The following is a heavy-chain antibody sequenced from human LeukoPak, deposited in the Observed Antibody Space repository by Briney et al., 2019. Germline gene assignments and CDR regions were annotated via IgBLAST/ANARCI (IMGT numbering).Heavy chain of an antibody. D-gene: IGHD6-19*01. CDR1: GFTFSGSA. CDR2: IRSKANSYAT. Sequence: GGSLRLSCAASGFTFSGSAMHWVRQASGKGLEWVGRIRSKANSYATAYAASVKGRFTISRDDSKNTAYLQMNSLKTGDTAVYYCTRAEPRYSSGWYRESWGQGTLVTVSS. V-gene: IGHV3-73*01. CDR3: TRAEPRYSSGWYRES. J-gene: IGHJ5*02.